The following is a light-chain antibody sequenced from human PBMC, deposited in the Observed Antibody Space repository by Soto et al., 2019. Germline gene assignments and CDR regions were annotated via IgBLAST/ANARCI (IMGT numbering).Light chain of an antibody. J-gene: IGKJ1*01. V-gene: IGKV4-1*01. CDR2: WAS. CDR3: QQYYSTPQT. Sequence: DIVMTQSPDSLAVSLGERATINCKSSQSVLYSSNNKNYLAWYQQKPGQPPKLLIYWASTRESGVLDRFSGSGSGTDFTLTISSLQAEDVAVYYCQQYYSTPQTFDQGTKVEIK. CDR1: QSVLYSSNNKNY.